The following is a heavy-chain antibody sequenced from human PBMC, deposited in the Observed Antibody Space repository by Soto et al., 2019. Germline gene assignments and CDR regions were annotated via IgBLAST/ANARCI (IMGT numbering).Heavy chain of an antibody. CDR1: GFTFDDYA. Sequence: GGSLRLSCAASGFTFDDYAMHWVRQAPGKGLEWVSGISWNSGSIGYADSVKGRFTISRDNAKNSLYLQMNSLRAEDTALYYCAKDADGSGNYYMDVWGKGTTVTVSS. J-gene: IGHJ6*03. D-gene: IGHD3-10*01. V-gene: IGHV3-9*01. CDR2: ISWNSGSI. CDR3: AKDADGSGNYYMDV.